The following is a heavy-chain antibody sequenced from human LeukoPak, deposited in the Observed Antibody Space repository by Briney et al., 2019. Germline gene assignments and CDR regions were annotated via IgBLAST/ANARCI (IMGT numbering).Heavy chain of an antibody. CDR2: IKQDGSEK. J-gene: IGHJ6*02. D-gene: IGHD6-13*01. CDR3: ARQQLVFDHYGMAV. CDR1: GFTLSSYW. V-gene: IGHV3-7*01. Sequence: PGGSLRLSCAASGFTLSSYWMSWVRQAPGKGLEWVANIKQDGSEKYYVESVKGRFTISRDNAKNSVFLQMNRLRAEDTAVYYCARQQLVFDHYGMAVWGQGATVTVSS.